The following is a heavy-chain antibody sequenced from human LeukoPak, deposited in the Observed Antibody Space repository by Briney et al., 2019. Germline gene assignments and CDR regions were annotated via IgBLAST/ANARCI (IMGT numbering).Heavy chain of an antibody. J-gene: IGHJ4*02. Sequence: PGGSLRLSCAASGFTFSSYAMNWVRQAPGKGLEWVSGISGSGDVTYYADSVKGRFTISRDNSKNTLSLQMNSLRAEDTAVYYCARGEGQLSGSYCGYWGQGTLVTVSS. V-gene: IGHV3-23*01. CDR1: GFTFSSYA. CDR2: ISGSGDVT. D-gene: IGHD1-26*01. CDR3: ARGEGQLSGSYCGY.